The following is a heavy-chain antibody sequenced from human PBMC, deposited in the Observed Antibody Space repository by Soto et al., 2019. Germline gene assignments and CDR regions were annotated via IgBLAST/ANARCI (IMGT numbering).Heavy chain of an antibody. CDR1: GGTFSSYA. V-gene: IGHV1-69*13. Sequence: GASVKVSCKASGGTFSSYAISWVRQAPGQGLEWMGGIIPIFGTANYAQKFQGRVTITADESTSTAYMELSSLRSEDTAVYYCARLDRGGYSSRDLYYFDYWGQGTLVTVSS. D-gene: IGHD6-13*01. J-gene: IGHJ4*02. CDR2: IIPIFGTA. CDR3: ARLDRGGYSSRDLYYFDY.